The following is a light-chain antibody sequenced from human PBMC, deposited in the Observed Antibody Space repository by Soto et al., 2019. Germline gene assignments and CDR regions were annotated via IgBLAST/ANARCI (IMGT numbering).Light chain of an antibody. Sequence: QSALTQPASVSGSPGQSITISCTGTSSDIGGYDYVSWYQQHPGKAPKLMIYEVNNRPSGISNRFSGSKSGNTASLTISGLQAEDEADYYCSSHTSSSTLYVFGTGTQLTVL. CDR1: SSDIGGYDY. CDR2: EVN. CDR3: SSHTSSSTLYV. J-gene: IGLJ6*01. V-gene: IGLV2-14*01.